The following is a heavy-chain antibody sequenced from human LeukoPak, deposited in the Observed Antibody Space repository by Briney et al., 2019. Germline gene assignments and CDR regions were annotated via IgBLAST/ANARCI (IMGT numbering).Heavy chain of an antibody. Sequence: ASVKVSCKASGYTFTSYDINWVRQATGQGLEWMGWMTPNSGNTGYAQKFRGRVTMTRNTSISTAYMELSSLRSEDTAVYYCARGERRTQKIDPWGQGTLVTVSS. CDR3: ARGERRTQKIDP. CDR1: GYTFTSYD. D-gene: IGHD1-1*01. V-gene: IGHV1-8*01. J-gene: IGHJ5*02. CDR2: MTPNSGNT.